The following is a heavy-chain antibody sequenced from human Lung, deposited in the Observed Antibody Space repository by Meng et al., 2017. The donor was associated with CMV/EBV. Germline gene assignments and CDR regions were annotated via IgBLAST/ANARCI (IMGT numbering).Heavy chain of an antibody. Sequence: GGSXRLXXAGSGFTFSGYWLSWVRQAPGKGLEWLDNIKQDGGEKYYVDSVKGRFTISRDNAKNSLYLQRNSLRAEDTAVYYCARDTGYDDDFDIWGQGTMVTVSS. CDR1: GFTFSGYW. J-gene: IGHJ3*02. D-gene: IGHD5-12*01. V-gene: IGHV3-7*01. CDR2: IKQDGGEK. CDR3: ARDTGYDDDFDI.